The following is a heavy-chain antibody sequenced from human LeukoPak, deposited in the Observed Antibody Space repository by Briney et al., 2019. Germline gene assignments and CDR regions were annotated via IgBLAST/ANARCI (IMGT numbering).Heavy chain of an antibody. Sequence: PGGSLRLSCAASGFTVSNNYMNWVRQAPGKGLEWVSVIYSGGSTYYAGSVQGRFTISRDNSKNTLYLQMNSLRAEDTAVYYCARGQRAAAGFDSWGQGTLVTVSS. CDR1: GFTVSNNY. CDR2: IYSGGST. V-gene: IGHV3-53*01. CDR3: ARGQRAAAGFDS. J-gene: IGHJ4*02. D-gene: IGHD6-13*01.